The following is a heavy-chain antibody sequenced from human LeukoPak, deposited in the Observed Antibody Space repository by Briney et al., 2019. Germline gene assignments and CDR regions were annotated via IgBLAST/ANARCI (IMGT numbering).Heavy chain of an antibody. D-gene: IGHD6-19*01. V-gene: IGHV1-3*01. Sequence: GASVKVSCKASGYTLTSYAMHWVRQAPGQRLEWMGWINAGNGNTKYSQKFQGRVTITRDTSASTAYMELSSLRSEDTAVYYCARDSGSSGWYSFDYWGQGTLVTVSS. CDR1: GYTLTSYA. J-gene: IGHJ4*02. CDR3: ARDSGSSGWYSFDY. CDR2: INAGNGNT.